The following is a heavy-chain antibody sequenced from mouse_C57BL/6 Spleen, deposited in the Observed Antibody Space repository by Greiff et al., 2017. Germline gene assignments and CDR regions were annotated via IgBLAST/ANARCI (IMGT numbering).Heavy chain of an antibody. J-gene: IGHJ4*01. CDR2: IYPGDGDT. Sequence: VQLQQSGPELVKPGASVKISCKASGYAFSSSWMNWVKQRPGKGLEWIGRIYPGDGDTNYNGKFKGKATLTADKSSRTAYMQLSSLTSEDSAVYFCARDWADYAMDYWGQGTSVTVSS. D-gene: IGHD3-3*01. V-gene: IGHV1-82*01. CDR3: ARDWADYAMDY. CDR1: GYAFSSSW.